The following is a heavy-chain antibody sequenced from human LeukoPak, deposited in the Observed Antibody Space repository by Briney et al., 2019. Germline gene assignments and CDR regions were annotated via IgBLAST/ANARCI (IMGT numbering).Heavy chain of an antibody. CDR1: GITFISHD. D-gene: IGHD5-24*01. CDR2: ISGSGGHT. Sequence: PGGSLRLSCAASGITFISHDMSWVRQAPGKGLEWVSLISGSGGHTYYGDSVKGRFTISRDNSTNRLYLQMNSLRPEDTAVYYCAKGGAATMRDGYNYNYYYMELWGRETTVTVSS. J-gene: IGHJ6*03. V-gene: IGHV3-23*01. CDR3: AKGGAATMRDGYNYNYYYMEL.